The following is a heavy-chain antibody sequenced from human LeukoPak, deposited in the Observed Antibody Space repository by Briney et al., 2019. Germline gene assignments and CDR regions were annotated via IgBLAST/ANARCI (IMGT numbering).Heavy chain of an antibody. CDR1: GFTFRSYW. D-gene: IGHD5-18*01. Sequence: GGSLRLSCAASGFTFRSYWMHWVRQVPGKGLVWVSRTNSDVSSTSYADFVNGRFTIYRDNANITRYLEMNSLRAEDTAVYYCARGDSWIQLLHFDYWGQGTLVTVSS. V-gene: IGHV3-74*01. J-gene: IGHJ4*02. CDR2: TNSDVSST. CDR3: ARGDSWIQLLHFDY.